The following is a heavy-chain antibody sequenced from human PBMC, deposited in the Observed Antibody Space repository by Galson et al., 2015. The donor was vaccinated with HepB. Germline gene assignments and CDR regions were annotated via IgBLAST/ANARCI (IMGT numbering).Heavy chain of an antibody. CDR1: GFTFNRYA. J-gene: IGHJ4*02. CDR2: ISFDETNE. V-gene: IGHV3-33*05. CDR3: AKGCNGGCYYIDF. D-gene: IGHD2-15*01. Sequence: SPRLSYAESGFTFNRYAMHWVRQAPGRGLGRVAIISFDETNEKYADSVKGRFTISRDNSKNTLYLQMNSLRVDDTAVYYCAKGCNGGCYYIDFWGQGTLVTVSS.